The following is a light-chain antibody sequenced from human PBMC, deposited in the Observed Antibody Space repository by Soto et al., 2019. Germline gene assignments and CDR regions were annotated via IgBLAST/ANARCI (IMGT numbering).Light chain of an antibody. CDR2: DVS. J-gene: IGLJ1*01. CDR1: SSDVGGYNY. Sequence: QSALTQPASVSGSPGQSITISCTGTSSDVGGYNYVSWYQQHPGKAPKLMIYDVSNRPSGVSNRFSGSKSGNTASLTISGRQAEDEADYYCSSYTSSSLGYVFGTGTKLTVL. V-gene: IGLV2-14*01. CDR3: SSYTSSSLGYV.